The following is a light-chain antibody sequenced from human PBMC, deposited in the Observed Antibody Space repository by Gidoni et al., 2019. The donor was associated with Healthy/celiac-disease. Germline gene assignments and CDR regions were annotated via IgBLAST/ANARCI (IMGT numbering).Light chain of an antibody. CDR3: QQSYSTPGT. CDR1: QSISSC. Sequence: DIQMTQSPSSLSASVGDRDTITCRASQSISSCLYWYQQKPGKAPKLLIYAASSLQSGVPSRFSGSGSGTDFTLTISSLQPEDFATYYCQQSYSTPGTFGPGTNVDIK. V-gene: IGKV1-39*01. J-gene: IGKJ3*01. CDR2: AAS.